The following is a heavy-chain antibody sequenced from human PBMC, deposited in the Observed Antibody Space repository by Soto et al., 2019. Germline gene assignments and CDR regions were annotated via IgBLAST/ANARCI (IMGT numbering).Heavy chain of an antibody. CDR1: GFTFSSYG. CDR2: ISYDGSSK. CDR3: AKASSSSVYYYYGMDV. J-gene: IGHJ6*02. V-gene: IGHV3-30*18. D-gene: IGHD6-6*01. Sequence: GGSLRLSCAASGFTFSSYGMHWVRPAPGKGLEWVAVISYDGSSKYYADSVKGRFTISRDNSKNTLYLQMNSLRAEDTAVYYCAKASSSSVYYYYGMDVWGQGTTVTVSS.